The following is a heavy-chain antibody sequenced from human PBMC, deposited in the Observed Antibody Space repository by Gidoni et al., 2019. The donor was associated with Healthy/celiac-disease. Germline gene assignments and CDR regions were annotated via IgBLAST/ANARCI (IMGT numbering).Heavy chain of an antibody. V-gene: IGHV4-39*01. D-gene: IGHD2-15*01. CDR3: ARQVLANAFDI. Sequence: QLQLQESGPGLVKPSETLSLTCTVSGGSISSSSYYWGWIRQPPGKGLEWIGSIYYSGSTYYNPSLKSRVTISVDTSKNQFSLKLSSVTAADTAVYYCARQVLANAFDIWGQGTMVTVSS. CDR1: GGSISSSSYY. J-gene: IGHJ3*02. CDR2: IYYSGST.